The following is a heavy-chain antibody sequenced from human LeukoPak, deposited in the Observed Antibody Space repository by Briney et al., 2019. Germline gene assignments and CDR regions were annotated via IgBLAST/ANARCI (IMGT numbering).Heavy chain of an antibody. CDR2: IIPIFGTA. CDR1: GGTFSSYA. J-gene: IGHJ5*02. V-gene: IGHV1-69*06. Sequence: GSSVKVSCKASGGTFSSYAISWVRQAPGQGLEWMGGIIPIFGTANYAQKFQGRVTITADKSTSTAYMELSSLRSEDTAVYYCARAAWFGELLSIDWFDPWGQGTLVTVSS. CDR3: ARAAWFGELLSIDWFDP. D-gene: IGHD3-10*01.